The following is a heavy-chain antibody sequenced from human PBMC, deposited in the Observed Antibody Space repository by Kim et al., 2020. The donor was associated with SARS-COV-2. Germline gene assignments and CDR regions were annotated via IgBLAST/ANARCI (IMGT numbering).Heavy chain of an antibody. V-gene: IGHV3-7*01. CDR3: ARVELTFDY. CDR1: GFTFRSYW. J-gene: IGHJ4*01. D-gene: IGHD1-7*01. Sequence: GGSLRLSCAASGFTFRSYWMNWVRQAPGKGLEWVANIKQDGSEKYYVDSVKGRFTISRDNAKNSLYLQMDSLRADDTAVYYCARVELTFDYWSHGTLVTVSS. CDR2: IKQDGSEK.